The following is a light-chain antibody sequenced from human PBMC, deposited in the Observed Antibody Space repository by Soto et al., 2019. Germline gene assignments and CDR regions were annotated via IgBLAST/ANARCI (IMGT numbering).Light chain of an antibody. CDR3: QQYGSSP. CDR1: QSVSSSY. Sequence: EIVLTQSPDTLLLSLGERATLSCRASQSVSSSYLAWYQQKPGQAPRLLIYGASSRATGIPDRFSGSGSGTDFTLTISRLEPEDLAVYYCQQYGSSPLGQGTRLEIK. CDR2: GAS. V-gene: IGKV3-20*01. J-gene: IGKJ5*01.